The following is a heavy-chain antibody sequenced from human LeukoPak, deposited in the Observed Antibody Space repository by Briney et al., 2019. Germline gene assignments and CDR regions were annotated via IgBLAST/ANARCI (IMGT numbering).Heavy chain of an antibody. CDR1: GGTFSSYA. V-gene: IGHV1-8*03. J-gene: IGHJ4*02. CDR3: ARGWELLDY. D-gene: IGHD1-26*01. CDR2: MNPNSGNT. Sequence: ASVKVSCKASGGTFSSYAINWVRQATGQGLEWMGWMNPNSGNTGYAQKFQGRVTITRNTSISTAYMELSSLRSEDTAVYYRARGWELLDYWGQGTLVTVSS.